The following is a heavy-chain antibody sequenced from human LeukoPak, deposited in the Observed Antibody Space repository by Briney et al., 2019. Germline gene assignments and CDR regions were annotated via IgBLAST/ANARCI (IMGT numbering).Heavy chain of an antibody. D-gene: IGHD3-22*01. J-gene: IGHJ3*02. CDR3: AKRITMIVVGDAFDI. Sequence: GGSLRLSCAASGFTLSSYTMNWVRQAPGKGLEWVSAISGSGGSTYYADSVKGRFTISRDNSKNTLYLQMNSLRAEDTAVYYCAKRITMIVVGDAFDIWGQGTMVTVSS. CDR1: GFTLSSYT. V-gene: IGHV3-23*01. CDR2: ISGSGGST.